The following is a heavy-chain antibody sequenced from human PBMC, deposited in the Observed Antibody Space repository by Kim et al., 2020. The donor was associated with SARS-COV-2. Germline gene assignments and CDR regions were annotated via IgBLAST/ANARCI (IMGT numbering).Heavy chain of an antibody. V-gene: IGHV1-46*01. D-gene: IGHD4-17*01. Sequence: CQGRVTMTRDTSTSTLYMELSSLRSEDTAVYYCARDPTVTTGYVYYYGMDVWGQGTTVTVSS. CDR3: ARDPTVTTGYVYYYGMDV. J-gene: IGHJ6*02.